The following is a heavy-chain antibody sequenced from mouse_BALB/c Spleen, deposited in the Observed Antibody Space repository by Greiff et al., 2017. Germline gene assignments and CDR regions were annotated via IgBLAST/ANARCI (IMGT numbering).Heavy chain of an antibody. Sequence: VQLQQSGPELVKPGASVKISCKASGYAFSSSWMNWVKQRPGQGLEWIGRIYPGDGDTNYNGKYKGKATLTADKSSSTAYMQLSSLTSVDSAVYFCAREEDYGFDYWGQGTTLTVSS. CDR2: IYPGDGDT. J-gene: IGHJ2*01. CDR1: GYAFSSSW. V-gene: IGHV1-82*01. CDR3: AREEDYGFDY. D-gene: IGHD2-4*01.